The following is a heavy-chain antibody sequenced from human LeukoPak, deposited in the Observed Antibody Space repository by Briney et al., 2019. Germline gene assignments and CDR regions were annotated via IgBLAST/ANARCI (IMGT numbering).Heavy chain of an antibody. CDR3: VKDSASYGEHFDF. V-gene: IGHV3-64D*06. CDR1: RFTFSTSA. J-gene: IGHJ4*02. CDR2: ITHNGGTT. D-gene: IGHD4-17*01. Sequence: PGGSLRLSCSASRFTFSTSAMHWVRQAPGKGLQYVSGITHNGGTTYYADSVQGRFIISRDNSKNTLYLQMRSLRIDDTAVYYCVKDSASYGEHFDFWGQGTLVTVSS.